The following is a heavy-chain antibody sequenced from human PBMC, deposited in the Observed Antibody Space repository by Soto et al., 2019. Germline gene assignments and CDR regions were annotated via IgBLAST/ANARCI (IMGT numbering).Heavy chain of an antibody. Sequence: HLVQSGPEVKKPGASVTVSCKTSGDTFTNFGLSWVRQAPGQGREWMGWIATYNSNKNYAQKFQGRLTLTTDTSTTSGYMELKSLEYDDTAVYYGARVLRGVVNWFDPWGQGTLVTVSS. CDR3: ARVLRGVVNWFDP. CDR2: IATYNSNK. D-gene: IGHD3-10*01. CDR1: GDTFTNFG. V-gene: IGHV1-18*01. J-gene: IGHJ5*02.